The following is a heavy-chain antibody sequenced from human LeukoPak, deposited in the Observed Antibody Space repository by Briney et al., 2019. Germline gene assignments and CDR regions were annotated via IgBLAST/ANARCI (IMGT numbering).Heavy chain of an antibody. D-gene: IGHD4-17*01. V-gene: IGHV3-7*01. Sequence: GGSLRLSCVGSGFTFSRHWISWVRQAPGKGLEWVAHMKYDGSEKYYVDSVKGRFTISRDNAKNSLYLQMNSLRAEDAGVYYCARVPGTRWLHDYWGQGTLVTVSS. CDR1: GFTFSRHW. CDR2: MKYDGSEK. CDR3: ARVPGTRWLHDY. J-gene: IGHJ4*02.